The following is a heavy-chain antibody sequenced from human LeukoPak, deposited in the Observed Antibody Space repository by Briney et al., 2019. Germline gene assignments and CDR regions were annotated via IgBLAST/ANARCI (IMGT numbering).Heavy chain of an antibody. CDR2: ISGSGGST. CDR3: AKEGADIVVVPAAENWFDP. D-gene: IGHD2-2*01. V-gene: IGHV3-23*01. Sequence: GGSLRLSCAASGFTFSSYAMSWVRQAPGKGLEWVSAISGSGGSTYYADSVKGRFTISRDNSKNTLYLQMNSLRAKDTAVYYCAKEGADIVVVPAAENWFDPWGQGTLVTVSS. CDR1: GFTFSSYA. J-gene: IGHJ5*02.